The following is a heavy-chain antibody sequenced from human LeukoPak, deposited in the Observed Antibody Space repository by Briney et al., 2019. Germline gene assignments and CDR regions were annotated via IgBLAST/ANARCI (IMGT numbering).Heavy chain of an antibody. CDR1: GYTFTSYD. CDR2: MNPNSGNT. Sequence: ASVTVSCKASGYTFTSYDINWVRQATGQGLEWMGWMNPNSGNTGYAQKFQGRVTMTRNTSISTAYMELSSLRSEDTAVYYCARHPHKYCSGGSCYSGDYWGQGTLVTVSS. D-gene: IGHD2-15*01. J-gene: IGHJ4*02. CDR3: ARHPHKYCSGGSCYSGDY. V-gene: IGHV1-8*01.